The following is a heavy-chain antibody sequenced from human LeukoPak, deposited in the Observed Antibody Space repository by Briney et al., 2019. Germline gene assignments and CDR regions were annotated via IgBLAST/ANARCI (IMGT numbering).Heavy chain of an antibody. CDR2: ISGSGDST. CDR1: GFTFSSPA. CDR3: AKDRDIVVVPAATDYYFDY. V-gene: IGHV3-23*01. Sequence: GGSLRLSCAASGFTFSSPAMSWARQAPGKGLEWVSAISGSGDSTYYADSVKGRFTISRDNSKNTLYLQMNSLRAEDTAIYYCAKDRDIVVVPAATDYYFDYWGQGTLVTVSS. D-gene: IGHD2-2*01. J-gene: IGHJ4*02.